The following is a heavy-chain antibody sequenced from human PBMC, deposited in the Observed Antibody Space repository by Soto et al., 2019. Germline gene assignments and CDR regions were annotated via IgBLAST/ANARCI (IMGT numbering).Heavy chain of an antibody. D-gene: IGHD3-10*01. Sequence: GGSLRLSCAASGFTFSSYSMNWVRQAPGKGLEWVSYISSSSSTIYYADSVKGRFTISRDNAKNSLYLQMNSLRDEDTAVYYCARALLWFGESGLYGMDVWGQGTTVTVSS. CDR3: ARALLWFGESGLYGMDV. V-gene: IGHV3-48*02. CDR2: ISSSSSTI. CDR1: GFTFSSYS. J-gene: IGHJ6*02.